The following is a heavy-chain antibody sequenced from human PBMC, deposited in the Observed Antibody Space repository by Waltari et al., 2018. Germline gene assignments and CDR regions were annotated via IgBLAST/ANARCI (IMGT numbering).Heavy chain of an antibody. CDR3: ARAQYNYMDV. J-gene: IGHJ6*03. CDR2: ISSTSSTI. V-gene: IGHV3-48*02. Sequence: EVQLVESGGGLVQPGGSLRLSCIVAGFTFSSHSMIWVRQAPGKGLEWVSFISSTSSTIYYADSVKGRFTISRDNAKNSLYLQMNSLRDEDTAVYYCARAQYNYMDVWGKGTTVTVSS. CDR1: GFTFSSHS.